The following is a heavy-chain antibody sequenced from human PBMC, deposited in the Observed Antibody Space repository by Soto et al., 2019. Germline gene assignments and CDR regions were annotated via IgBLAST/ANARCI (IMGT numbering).Heavy chain of an antibody. J-gene: IGHJ4*02. CDR1: GFTFSSYW. V-gene: IGHV3-74*01. Sequence: LRLSCASSGFTFSSYWMHWVRQAPGKGLVWVSRINSDGSSTSYADSVKGRFTISRDNAKNTLYLQMNSLRAEDTAVYYCAIRASYYDSSGYFDYWGQGTLVTVS. D-gene: IGHD3-22*01. CDR3: AIRASYYDSSGYFDY. CDR2: INSDGSST.